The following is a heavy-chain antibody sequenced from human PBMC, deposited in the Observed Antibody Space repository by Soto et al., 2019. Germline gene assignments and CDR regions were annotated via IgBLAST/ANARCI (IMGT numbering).Heavy chain of an antibody. CDR2: INPNSGGT. Sequence: SVRVSWKASGYTFTGYYMHWVRQVPGQGLEWMGWINPNSGGTNYAQKFQGRVTMTRDTSISTAYMELSRLRSDDTAVYYWAESRPYCSGGSCYSATYNWFDPWGQGTMVTVSS. D-gene: IGHD2-15*01. V-gene: IGHV1-2*02. CDR1: GYTFTGYY. J-gene: IGHJ5*02. CDR3: AESRPYCSGGSCYSATYNWFDP.